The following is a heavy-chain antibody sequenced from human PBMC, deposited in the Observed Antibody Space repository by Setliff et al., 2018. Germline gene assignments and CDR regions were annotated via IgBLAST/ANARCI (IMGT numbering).Heavy chain of an antibody. CDR1: GFTFSSYW. Sequence: PGGSLRLSCAASGFTFSSYWMSWVRQAPGKGLEWVANIKQDGSEKDYVDSVKGRFTISRDNAKNYLFLQMNSLRAEDTALYYCARALYSGSYSYWGQGTLVTVSS. D-gene: IGHD1-26*01. J-gene: IGHJ4*02. CDR2: IKQDGSEK. CDR3: ARALYSGSYSY. V-gene: IGHV3-7*03.